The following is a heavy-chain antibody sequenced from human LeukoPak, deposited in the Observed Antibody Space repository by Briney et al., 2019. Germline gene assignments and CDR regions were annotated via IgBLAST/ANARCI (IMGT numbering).Heavy chain of an antibody. D-gene: IGHD6-19*01. CDR1: GFTFSSYA. CDR3: AKALVGSGWYFLFDY. Sequence: SGGSLRLSCAASGFTFSSYAMSWVRQAPGKGLEWVSGISGSGGSTYYADSVKGRFTISRDNSKNTLYLQMNSLRVEDTAVYYCAKALVGSGWYFLFDYWGQGTLVTVSS. V-gene: IGHV3-23*01. CDR2: ISGSGGST. J-gene: IGHJ4*02.